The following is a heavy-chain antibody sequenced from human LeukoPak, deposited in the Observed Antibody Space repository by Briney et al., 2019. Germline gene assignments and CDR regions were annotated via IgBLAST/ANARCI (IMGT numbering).Heavy chain of an antibody. V-gene: IGHV1-18*01. CDR1: GYTFTSYG. CDR3: ARAPYYDFWSGYYYYYYYMDV. Sequence: ASVKVSCKASGYTFTSYGISWVRQAPGQGLEWMGWISAYNGNTNYAQKLQGRVTMTTDTSTSTAYMELRSLRSDDTAVYYCARAPYYDFWSGYYYYYYYMDVWGKGTTVTVSS. D-gene: IGHD3-3*01. J-gene: IGHJ6*03. CDR2: ISAYNGNT.